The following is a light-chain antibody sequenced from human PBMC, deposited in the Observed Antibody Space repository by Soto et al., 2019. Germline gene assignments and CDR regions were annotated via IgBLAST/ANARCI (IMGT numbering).Light chain of an antibody. Sequence: DIQVTQSPSTLSASVGDRVTITCRSSQSISSSLAWYHQKPGTAPKLLIYDASSLERGVPSRFSGSGSGTEFTLTISSLQPDDFATYYCQQYGGFSRTLGPGPKVDIK. CDR1: QSISSS. CDR3: QQYGGFSRT. J-gene: IGKJ1*01. V-gene: IGKV1-5*01. CDR2: DAS.